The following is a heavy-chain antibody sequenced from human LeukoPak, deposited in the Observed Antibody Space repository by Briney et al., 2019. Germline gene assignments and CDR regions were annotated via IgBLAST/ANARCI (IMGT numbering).Heavy chain of an antibody. CDR1: GGSISSYY. V-gene: IGHV4-59*01. D-gene: IGHD3-3*01. J-gene: IGHJ5*02. CDR2: IYYSGST. CDR3: ARVLEQGPNWFDP. Sequence: SETLSLTCTVSGGSISSYYWSWIRQPPGKGLEWIGYIYYSGSTDYNPSLKSRVTISVDTSKNQFSLKLSSVTAADTAVYYCARVLEQGPNWFDPWGQGTLVTVSS.